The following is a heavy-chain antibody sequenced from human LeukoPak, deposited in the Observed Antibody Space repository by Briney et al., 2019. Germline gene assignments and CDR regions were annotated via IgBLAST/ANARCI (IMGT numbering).Heavy chain of an antibody. J-gene: IGHJ4*02. Sequence: PGGSLRLSCTASGFTFGDYAMSWVRQAPGKGLEWVGFIRSKAYGGTTEYAASVKGRFTISRDDSKSIAYLQMNSLKTEDTAVYYCTRKGGYTVTTDYWGQGTLVTVSS. V-gene: IGHV3-49*04. D-gene: IGHD4-17*01. CDR2: IRSKAYGGTT. CDR3: TRKGGYTVTTDY. CDR1: GFTFGDYA.